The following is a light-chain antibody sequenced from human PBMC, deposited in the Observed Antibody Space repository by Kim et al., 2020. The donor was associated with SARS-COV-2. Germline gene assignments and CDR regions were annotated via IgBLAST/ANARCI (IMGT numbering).Light chain of an antibody. CDR1: QTVVSNY. CDR2: GAS. J-gene: IGKJ3*01. CDR3: QQYGNSPFT. V-gene: IGKV3-20*01. Sequence: YPGERATLSCRASQTVVSNYLAWYQHKPGRPPRLLISGASRRATGTPDRFSGSGSGTDFTLTISRLEPEDCAVYYCQQYGNSPFTFGPGTKVDIK.